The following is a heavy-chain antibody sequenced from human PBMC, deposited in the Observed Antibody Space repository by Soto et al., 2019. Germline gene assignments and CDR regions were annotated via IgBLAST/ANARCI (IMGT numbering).Heavy chain of an antibody. CDR1: GYTFTGYY. J-gene: IGHJ4*02. D-gene: IGHD1-26*01. Sequence: QVQLVQSGAEVKKPGASVKVSCNASGYTFTGYYLHWVRQAPGQGLEWMGWINPNSGGTNYAQKFQDRVTMTRDTSISTAYMELSGLRSDDTAVYYRARPWSYSIDYWGQGTLVTVSS. CDR3: ARPWSYSIDY. V-gene: IGHV1-2*02. CDR2: INPNSGGT.